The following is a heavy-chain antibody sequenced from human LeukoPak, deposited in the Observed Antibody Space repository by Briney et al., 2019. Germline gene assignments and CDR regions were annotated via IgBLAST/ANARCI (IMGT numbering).Heavy chain of an antibody. CDR3: ARGRDILTSPYGLDV. V-gene: IGHV1-18*01. J-gene: IGHJ6*02. D-gene: IGHD3-9*01. CDR2: ISGYNGKT. CDR1: GYAFNTNA. Sequence: ASVKVSCKASGYAFNTNAITGVRQAPGQGLEWMGWISGYNGKTNYAQKFQGRVTMTTDTSTSTAYMELRSLRSDDTAVYYCARGRDILTSPYGLDVWGQGTTVIVSS.